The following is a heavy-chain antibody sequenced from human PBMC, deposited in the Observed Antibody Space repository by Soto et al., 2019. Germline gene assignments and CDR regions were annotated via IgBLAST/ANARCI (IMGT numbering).Heavy chain of an antibody. D-gene: IGHD2-21*02. Sequence: TSETLSLTCIVSGESISSSSYYWGWIRQPPGKGLEWIGSIYYSGRTYYNPSFKSRVTISIDTSKNQFSLKPSSVTATDTAVYYCARQRTTVVTQAYFDHWGQGALVTVSS. J-gene: IGHJ4*02. CDR2: IYYSGRT. CDR1: GESISSSSYY. V-gene: IGHV4-39*01. CDR3: ARQRTTVVTQAYFDH.